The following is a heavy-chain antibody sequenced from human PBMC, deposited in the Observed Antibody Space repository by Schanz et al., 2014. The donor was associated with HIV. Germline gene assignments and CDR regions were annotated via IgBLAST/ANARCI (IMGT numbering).Heavy chain of an antibody. V-gene: IGHV3-30*18. Sequence: QVQLVESGGGVVQPGRSLRLSCVASGFNFNSYGMHWVRQAPGKGREGVAVISYDGTKKHYADSLKGRFTISRDNSKNTLYLQMNSLGAEDTAVYYCAKADEIRDFDWYYPPFDSWGQGTLVTVSS. J-gene: IGHJ4*02. CDR3: AKADEIRDFDWYYPPFDS. CDR2: ISYDGTKK. CDR1: GFNFNSYG. D-gene: IGHD3-9*01.